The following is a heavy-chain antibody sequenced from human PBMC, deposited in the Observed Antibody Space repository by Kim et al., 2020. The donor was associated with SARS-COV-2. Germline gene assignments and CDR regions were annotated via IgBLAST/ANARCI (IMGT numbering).Heavy chain of an antibody. CDR1: GFTFRDYA. D-gene: IGHD3-10*01. V-gene: IGHV3-30*04. CDR3: ARSDYYGSGTYYNPLWF. Sequence: GGSLRLSCAASGFTFRDYAMHWVRQAPGKGLEWVALISYDGGKNDYAASVKGRFTISRDNSKSTLYLQMDSLTVEDTAVYYCARSDYYGSGTYYNPLWFWGQGTLVTVSP. CDR2: ISYDGGKN. J-gene: IGHJ4*02.